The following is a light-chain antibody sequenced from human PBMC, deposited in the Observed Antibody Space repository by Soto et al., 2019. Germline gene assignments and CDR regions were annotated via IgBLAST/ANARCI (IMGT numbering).Light chain of an antibody. V-gene: IGKV3-11*01. J-gene: IGKJ4*01. CDR3: QQRTNWPLT. Sequence: EIVLTQSPATLSLSPGVRATLSCRASQSISSYLAWYQQKPGQAPRLLIYDASNRATGIPARVRGSGSGTDFPLTISSLEPEDFAIYYCQQRTNWPLTFGGGTKVEIK. CDR1: QSISSY. CDR2: DAS.